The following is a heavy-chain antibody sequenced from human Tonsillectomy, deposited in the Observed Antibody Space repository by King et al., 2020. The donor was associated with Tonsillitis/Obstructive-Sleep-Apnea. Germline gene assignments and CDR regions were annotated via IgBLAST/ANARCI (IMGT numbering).Heavy chain of an antibody. D-gene: IGHD2-15*01. Sequence: VQLVESGGGLVQPGGSLRLSCVVSGFTFSSYWMTWVRQAPGKGLEWVANIKQDGSEKYYVDSVKGRFTISRDNAKNSLYLQMNSLRAEDTAVYYCAAEKDIVGAFDIWGQGTMVTVSS. V-gene: IGHV3-7*04. CDR2: IKQDGSEK. CDR1: GFTFSSYW. J-gene: IGHJ3*02. CDR3: AAEKDIVGAFDI.